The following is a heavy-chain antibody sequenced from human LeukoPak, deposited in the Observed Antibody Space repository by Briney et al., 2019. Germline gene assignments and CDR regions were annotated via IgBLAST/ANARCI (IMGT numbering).Heavy chain of an antibody. CDR1: GFTFSSYG. CDR2: ISYDGSNK. Sequence: GGSLRLSCAASGFTFSSYGMHWVRQAPGKGLEWVAVISYDGSNKYYADSVKGRFTISRDNSKNTLYLQMNSLRAEDTAVYYCAKDQLGYCSSTSCYYYYGMDVWGQGTTVTVSS. D-gene: IGHD2-2*01. CDR3: AKDQLGYCSSTSCYYYYGMDV. V-gene: IGHV3-30*18. J-gene: IGHJ6*02.